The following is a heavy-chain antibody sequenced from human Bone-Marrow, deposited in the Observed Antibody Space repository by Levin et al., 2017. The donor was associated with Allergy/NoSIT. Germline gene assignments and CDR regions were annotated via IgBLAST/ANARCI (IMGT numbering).Heavy chain of an antibody. V-gene: IGHV2-5*02. CDR1: GFSLSTSGVG. CDR2: IYWDDDK. D-gene: IGHD3-3*01. Sequence: ESGPTLVKPTQTLTLTCTFSGFSLSTSGVGVGWIRQPPGKALEWLALIYWDDDKRYSPSLKSRLTITKDTSKNQVVLTMTNMDPVDTATYYCAHRSTIFGVVMIEDWFDPWGQGTLVTVSS. CDR3: AHRSTIFGVVMIEDWFDP. J-gene: IGHJ5*02.